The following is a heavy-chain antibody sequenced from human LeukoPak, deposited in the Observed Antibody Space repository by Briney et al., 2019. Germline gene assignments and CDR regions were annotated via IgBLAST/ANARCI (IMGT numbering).Heavy chain of an antibody. V-gene: IGHV1-8*03. CDR2: MNPNSGNT. CDR1: GYTFTSYD. D-gene: IGHD1-26*01. J-gene: IGHJ5*02. Sequence: ASVKVSCKASGYTFTSYDINWVRQATGQGLEWMGWMNPNSGNTGYAQKFQGRVTITRNTSISTAYMELSSLRSEDTAVYYCAREVVGATVWFDPWGQGTLVTVSS. CDR3: AREVVGATVWFDP.